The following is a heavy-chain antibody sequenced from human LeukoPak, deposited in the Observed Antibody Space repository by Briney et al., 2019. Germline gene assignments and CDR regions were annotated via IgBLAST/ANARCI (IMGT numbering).Heavy chain of an antibody. CDR2: INHAGST. D-gene: IGHD5-18*01. J-gene: IGHJ4*02. CDR1: GRSFSGYY. Sequence: PSETLSLTCAVYGRSFSGYYWNWIRHPPGKGLEWIGEINHAGSTNYNPSLKSRVTTSVDTSKNQFSLKMSSVTAADTAVYYCARLPTAVVPVGASYWGQGTLVSVSS. CDR3: ARLPTAVVPVGASY. V-gene: IGHV4-34*01.